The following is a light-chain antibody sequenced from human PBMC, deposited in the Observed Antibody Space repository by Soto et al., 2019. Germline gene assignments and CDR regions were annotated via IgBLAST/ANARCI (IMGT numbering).Light chain of an antibody. CDR3: QSYDSSLSGVV. V-gene: IGLV1-40*01. Sequence: QSVLTQPPSVSGAPGQRVTISCTGSSSNIGARYDVHWYQQLPGTAPKLLMYGNDNRPSGVPDRFSGSKSGTAASLAITGLQADDEADYYCQSYDSSLSGVVFGGGTKLTVL. CDR1: SSNIGARYD. CDR2: GND. J-gene: IGLJ2*01.